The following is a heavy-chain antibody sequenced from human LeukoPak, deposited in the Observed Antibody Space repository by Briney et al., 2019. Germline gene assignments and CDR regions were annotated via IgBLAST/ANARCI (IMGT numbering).Heavy chain of an antibody. D-gene: IGHD2-2*01. CDR3: ARDYCSSTSCLFDY. V-gene: IGHV1-2*06. CDR2: INPNSGDT. Sequence: HWASVKVSCKASGYTFTSYHMHWVRQAPGQGLEWMGRINPNSGDTNYAQKFQGRVAMTRDTSISTAFMELARLRSDDTAVYYCARDYCSSTSCLFDYWGQGTLVTVSS. CDR1: GYTFTSYH. J-gene: IGHJ4*02.